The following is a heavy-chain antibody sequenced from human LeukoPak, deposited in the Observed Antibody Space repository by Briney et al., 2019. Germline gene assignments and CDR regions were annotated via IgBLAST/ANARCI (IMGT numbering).Heavy chain of an antibody. V-gene: IGHV4-39*07. D-gene: IGHD3-16*02. CDR3: ASDGYRLVKGYDYFDY. Sequence: PSETLSLTCTVSGGAITSSSYYWGWIRQPPGKGLEWIGSIYYSGSTYYNPSLKSRVTISVDTSKNQFSLKLSSVTAADTAVYYCASDGYRLVKGYDYFDYWGQGTLVTVSS. J-gene: IGHJ4*02. CDR1: GGAITSSSYY. CDR2: IYYSGST.